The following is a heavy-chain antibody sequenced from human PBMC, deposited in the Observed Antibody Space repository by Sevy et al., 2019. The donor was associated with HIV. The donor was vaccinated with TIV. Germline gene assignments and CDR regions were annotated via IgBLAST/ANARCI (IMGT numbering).Heavy chain of an antibody. D-gene: IGHD5-12*01. V-gene: IGHV3-33*01. CDR2: IWYDGSNK. Sequence: GGSLRLSCAASGFTFSSYGMHWDRQAPGKGLEWVAVIWYDGSNKYYADSVKGRFTISRDNSKNTLYLQMNSLRAEDTAVYYCARAEWLRTGGFDYWGQGTLVTVSS. CDR3: ARAEWLRTGGFDY. J-gene: IGHJ4*02. CDR1: GFTFSSYG.